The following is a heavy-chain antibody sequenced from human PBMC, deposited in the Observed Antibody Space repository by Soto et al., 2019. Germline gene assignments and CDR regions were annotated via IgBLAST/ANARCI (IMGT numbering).Heavy chain of an antibody. CDR2: ISYDGSNK. CDR3: AITSRAITMVRGVIPHFDY. CDR1: GFTFSSYA. D-gene: IGHD3-10*01. J-gene: IGHJ4*02. Sequence: GGSLRLSCAASGFTFSSYAMHWVRQAPGKGVEWVAVISYDGSNKYYAESVKGRFTISRDNSKNKLYLQMNSMRAEDKEVYYGAITSRAITMVRGVIPHFDYWGQGTLVTVS. V-gene: IGHV3-30-3*01.